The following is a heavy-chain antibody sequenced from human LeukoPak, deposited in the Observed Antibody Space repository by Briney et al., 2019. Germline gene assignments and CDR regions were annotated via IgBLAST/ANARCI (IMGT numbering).Heavy chain of an antibody. Sequence: PSETLSLTCIVSGGSVSSFSYYWSRLRQPPAQGLLRIGHIYYSGSSSYNPALKSRVTISLDTSKNQFSLKLSSVTAADTAIYYCARLYCSRTSCYYSNWGQGTLVTVSS. J-gene: IGHJ4*02. CDR2: IYYSGSS. D-gene: IGHD2-2*01. CDR1: GGSVSSFSYY. V-gene: IGHV4-61*01. CDR3: ARLYCSRTSCYYSN.